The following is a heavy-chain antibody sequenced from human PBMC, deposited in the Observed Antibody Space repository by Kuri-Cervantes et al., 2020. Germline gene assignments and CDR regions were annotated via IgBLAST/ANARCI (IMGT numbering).Heavy chain of an antibody. Sequence: GESLKISCAASGFTFSSYGMHWVRQAPGKGLEWVAVIWYDGSNKYYADSVKGRFTISRDDSKNTLYLQMNSLKTEDTAVYYCTTSLEGYYFDYWGRGTLVTVSS. CDR3: TTSLEGYYFDY. V-gene: IGHV3-33*01. J-gene: IGHJ4*02. CDR1: GFTFSSYG. D-gene: IGHD1-1*01. CDR2: IWYDGSNK.